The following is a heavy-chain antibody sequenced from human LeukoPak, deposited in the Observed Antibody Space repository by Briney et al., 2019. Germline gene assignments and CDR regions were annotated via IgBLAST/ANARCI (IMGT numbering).Heavy chain of an antibody. J-gene: IGHJ6*02. CDR2: INRGGGRSGGST. V-gene: IGHV3-23*01. CDR1: GFTLSSYD. Sequence: PGGSLRLSCAASGFTLSSYDMSWVRQGPGKGLEWVSAINRGGGRSGGSTYYADSVKGRFTISRDNAKNSPYLQMNSLRDEDTAVYYCARDVGSNTYGRGAMDVWGQGTTVIVSS. D-gene: IGHD5-18*01. CDR3: ARDVGSNTYGRGAMDV.